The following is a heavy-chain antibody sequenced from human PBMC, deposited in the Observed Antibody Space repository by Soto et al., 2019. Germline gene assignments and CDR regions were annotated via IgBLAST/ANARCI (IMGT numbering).Heavy chain of an antibody. CDR2: IYYSGST. V-gene: IGHV4-30-4*01. CDR1: GDSVSSADYY. J-gene: IGHJ5*02. D-gene: IGHD3-3*01. Sequence: SETLSLTCTVSGDSVSSADYYWSWIRQPPGEGLEWIGHIYYSGSTYYTPSLKSRVTISVDTSKNQFSLKLSSVTAADTAVYYCARDRSVVTIFGVVTPRPNWFDPWGQGTLVTVSS. CDR3: ARDRSVVTIFGVVTPRPNWFDP.